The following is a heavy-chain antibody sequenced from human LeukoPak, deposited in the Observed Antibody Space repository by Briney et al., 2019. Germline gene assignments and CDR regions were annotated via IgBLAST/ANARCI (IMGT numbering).Heavy chain of an antibody. CDR2: VYHSGNT. CDR3: ARTYDTSSYYYAFDY. D-gene: IGHD3-22*01. CDR1: GASISSSHW. J-gene: IGHJ4*02. Sequence: PSETLSLTCAVSGASISSSHWWSWVRQAPGKGLEWIGEVYHSGNTNYNPSLKSRVTISVDKSKNQFSLKLSSVTAADTAVYYCARTYDTSSYYYAFDYWGQGTLVTVSS. V-gene: IGHV4-4*02.